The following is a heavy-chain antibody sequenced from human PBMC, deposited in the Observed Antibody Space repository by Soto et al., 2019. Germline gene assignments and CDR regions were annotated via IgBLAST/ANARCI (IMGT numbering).Heavy chain of an antibody. V-gene: IGHV3-66*01. Sequence: EVQLVESGGGLVQPGGSLRLSCAASGFTVSSNYMSWVRQAPGKGLEWISVIYFGGSTYYADSVKGRFTISRDNSKNTLYLQMNSLRADDTAKHYCASASYVILRVVPYYYMDVWGTGTTVTVSS. J-gene: IGHJ6*03. CDR3: ASASYVILRVVPYYYMDV. CDR2: IYFGGST. CDR1: GFTVSSNY. D-gene: IGHD3-3*01.